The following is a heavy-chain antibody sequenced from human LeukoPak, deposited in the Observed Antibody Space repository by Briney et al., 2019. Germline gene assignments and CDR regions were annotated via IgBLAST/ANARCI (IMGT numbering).Heavy chain of an antibody. CDR1: GFTFSSYG. CDR2: ILSDGSKE. J-gene: IGHJ4*02. V-gene: IGHV3-33*01. CDR3: ARDLGSGGSCYRN. Sequence: GGSLRLSCAASGFTFSSYGMHWVRQAPGKGLEWVAVILSDGSKEFYTDSVKGRFTISGDNSKNTLYLQMNSLRAEDTAVYYCARDLGSGGSCYRNWGQGTLVTVSS. D-gene: IGHD2-15*01.